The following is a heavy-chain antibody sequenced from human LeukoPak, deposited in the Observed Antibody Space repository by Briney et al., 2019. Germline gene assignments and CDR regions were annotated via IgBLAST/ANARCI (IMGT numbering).Heavy chain of an antibody. D-gene: IGHD2-2*01. CDR1: GYSFTSYW. CDR2: IYPGDSDT. CDR3: VTGRYCSSTSCYFDY. Sequence: GESLKISCKGSGYSFTSYWIGWVRQMPGKGLEWMGIIYPGDSDTRYSPSFQGPVTISADKSISTAYLQWSSLKASDTAMYYCVTGRYCSSTSCYFDYWGQGTLVTVSS. V-gene: IGHV5-51*01. J-gene: IGHJ4*02.